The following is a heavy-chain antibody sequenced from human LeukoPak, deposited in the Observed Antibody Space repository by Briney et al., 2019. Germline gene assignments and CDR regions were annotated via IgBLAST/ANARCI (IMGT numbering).Heavy chain of an antibody. V-gene: IGHV4-34*01. CDR1: GGSFSGYY. CDR2: INHSGST. Sequence: SETLSLTCAVYGGSFSGYYWSWIRQPPGKGLEWIGEINHSGSTNYNPSLKSRVTISVDTSKNQFSLKLSSVTAADTAVYYCARHSHVDIVATISGPGYYFDYWGQGTLVTVSS. J-gene: IGHJ4*02. CDR3: ARHSHVDIVATISGPGYYFDY. D-gene: IGHD5-12*01.